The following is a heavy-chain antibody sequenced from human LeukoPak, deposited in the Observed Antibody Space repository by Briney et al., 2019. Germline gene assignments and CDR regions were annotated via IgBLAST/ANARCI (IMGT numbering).Heavy chain of an antibody. Sequence: GGSLRLSCAASGFTFSDYHMSWIRQAPGKGLEWVSYISSSSSYTNYADSVKGRFTISRDNSKNTLYLQMNSLRAEDTAVYYCARDEYYGSGSYQYYFDYWGQGTLVTVSS. J-gene: IGHJ4*02. CDR1: GFTFSDYH. D-gene: IGHD3-10*01. V-gene: IGHV3-11*06. CDR3: ARDEYYGSGSYQYYFDY. CDR2: ISSSSSYT.